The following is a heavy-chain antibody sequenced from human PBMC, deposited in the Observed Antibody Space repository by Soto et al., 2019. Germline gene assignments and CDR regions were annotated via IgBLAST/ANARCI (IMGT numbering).Heavy chain of an antibody. CDR2: IKTSGDTK. V-gene: IGHV3-48*03. D-gene: IGHD4-17*01. CDR1: GFAFGFYE. Sequence: GGSLRLSCAASGFAFGFYEMTWVRQAPGKGLEWVSYIKTSGDTKYYADSVKGRFAISRDNARNSLYLQMNSLRAEDTAVYYCARDGYGDPYFYYGLDVWGQGTTVTVSS. J-gene: IGHJ6*02. CDR3: ARDGYGDPYFYYGLDV.